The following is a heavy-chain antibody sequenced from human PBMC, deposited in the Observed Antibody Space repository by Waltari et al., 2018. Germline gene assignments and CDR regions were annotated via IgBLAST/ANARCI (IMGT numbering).Heavy chain of an antibody. CDR2: IYWNDDK. CDR1: GFSLSTSGVG. Sequence: QITLKESGPTLVKPTQTLTLTCTFSGFSLSTSGVGVGWIRQPPGKALEWLALIYWNDDKRYSPSLKSRLTITKDTSKNQVVLTMTNMDPVDTATYYCALRRGDDYGVILDYWGQGTLVTVSS. CDR3: ALRRGDDYGVILDY. V-gene: IGHV2-5*01. J-gene: IGHJ4*02. D-gene: IGHD4-17*01.